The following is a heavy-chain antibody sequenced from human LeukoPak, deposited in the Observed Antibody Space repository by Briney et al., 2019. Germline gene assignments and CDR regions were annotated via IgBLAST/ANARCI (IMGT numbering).Heavy chain of an antibody. CDR3: ASKIRGITIFGVVINYYMDV. V-gene: IGHV3-23*01. J-gene: IGHJ6*03. CDR1: GFTFSSYA. CDR2: TSSSGETT. D-gene: IGHD3-3*01. Sequence: GGSLRLSCVASGFTFSSYAMSWVRQAAGKGLEWVSSTSSSGETTYYADSVKGRFTISRDNSRNTLYLQMNSLRAEDTAVYYCASKIRGITIFGVVINYYMDVWGKGTTVTVSS.